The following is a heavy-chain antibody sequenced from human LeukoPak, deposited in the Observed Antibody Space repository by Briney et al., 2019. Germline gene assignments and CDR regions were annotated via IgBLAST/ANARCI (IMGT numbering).Heavy chain of an antibody. CDR2: IIPIFGTA. CDR1: GGTLSSYA. CDR3: ARGAAVAGYFDY. Sequence: SVKVSCKASGGTLSSYAISWVRQAPGQGREWMGGIIPIFGTANYAQKFQGRVTITADESTSTAYMELSSLRSEDTAVYYCARGAAVAGYFDYWGQGTLVTVSS. J-gene: IGHJ4*02. D-gene: IGHD6-19*01. V-gene: IGHV1-69*01.